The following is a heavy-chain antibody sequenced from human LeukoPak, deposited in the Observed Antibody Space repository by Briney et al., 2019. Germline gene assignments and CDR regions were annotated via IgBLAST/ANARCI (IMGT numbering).Heavy chain of an antibody. CDR3: ARDHTPENNYHSDY. CDR1: GYTLTELS. V-gene: IGHV1-24*01. CDR2: FDSEDGET. Sequence: ASVKVSCEVSGYTLTELSMHWVRQAPGKGLEWMGGFDSEDGETIYAQKFQCRVTFTADESSSTAYMELSSLRSEDTAVYYCARDHTPENNYHSDYWGQGTLVTVSS. D-gene: IGHD1/OR15-1a*01. J-gene: IGHJ4*02.